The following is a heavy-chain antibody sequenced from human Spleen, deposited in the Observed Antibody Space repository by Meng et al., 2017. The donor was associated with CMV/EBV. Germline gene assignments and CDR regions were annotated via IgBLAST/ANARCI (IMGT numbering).Heavy chain of an antibody. Sequence: GGSLRLSCVASGFTFSTYGMNWVRQAPGKGLEWVSSITSSSSYIFYADSVKGRFTISRDNSKNTLYLQMNSLRAEDTAVYYCATEKDYWGQGTLVTVSS. CDR2: ITSSSSYI. CDR3: ATEKDY. CDR1: GFTFSTYG. J-gene: IGHJ4*02. V-gene: IGHV3-21*01.